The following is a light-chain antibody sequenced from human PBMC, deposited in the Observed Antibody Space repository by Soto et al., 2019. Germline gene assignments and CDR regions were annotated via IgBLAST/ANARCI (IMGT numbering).Light chain of an antibody. Sequence: SVMTQSPDTLSVSPGERATLSCRASKSVGTNLAWYQQKPGQAPRLLIDDASKRATDIPPRFSGGGSGTEFTLTISSLEPEDFAVYYCQQRSNWPITFGHGTRLEIK. CDR1: KSVGTN. CDR3: QQRSNWPIT. J-gene: IGKJ5*01. CDR2: DAS. V-gene: IGKV3-11*01.